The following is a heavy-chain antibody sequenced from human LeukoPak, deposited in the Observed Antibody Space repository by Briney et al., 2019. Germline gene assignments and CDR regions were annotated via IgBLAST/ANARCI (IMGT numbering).Heavy chain of an antibody. CDR3: ARVPDYYDSSGYYRPDAFDI. Sequence: ASVKVSCKASGYTFTSYGISWVRQAPGQGLEWMGWISAYNGNTNYAQKLQGRVTMTTDTSTSTAYMELRSLRSDDTAVYYCARVPDYYDSSGYYRPDAFDIWGQGTMATVSS. J-gene: IGHJ3*02. CDR2: ISAYNGNT. CDR1: GYTFTSYG. D-gene: IGHD3-22*01. V-gene: IGHV1-18*01.